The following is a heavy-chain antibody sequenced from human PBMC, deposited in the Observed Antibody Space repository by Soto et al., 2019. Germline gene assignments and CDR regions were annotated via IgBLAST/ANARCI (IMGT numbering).Heavy chain of an antibody. V-gene: IGHV3-33*01. D-gene: IGHD3-9*01. CDR3: ARKRYDFLTDYGWFDP. CDR1: GFTFSSNG. J-gene: IGHJ5*02. CDR2: IWYDGSNK. Sequence: QVQLVESGGGVVQPGRFLRLSCAASGFTFSSNGMHWVRQAPGKGLEWVAVIWYDGSNKYYADSVKGRFTISRDNSKNTLYLQMNSRRAEDTAVYYCARKRYDFLTDYGWFDPWGQGTLLTVSS.